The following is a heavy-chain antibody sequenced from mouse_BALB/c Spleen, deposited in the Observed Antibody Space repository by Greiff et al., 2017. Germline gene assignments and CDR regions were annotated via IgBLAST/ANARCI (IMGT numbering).Heavy chain of an antibody. V-gene: IGHV14-3*02. D-gene: IGHD2-2*01. CDR1: GFNIKDTY. J-gene: IGHJ2*01. Sequence: VQLQQSGAELVKPGASVKLSCTASGFNIKDTYMHWVKQRPEQGLEWIGRIDPANGNTKYDPKFQGKATITADTSSNTAYLQLSSLTSEDTAVYYCARSGYDGLYFDYWGQGTTLTVSS. CDR3: ARSGYDGLYFDY. CDR2: IDPANGNT.